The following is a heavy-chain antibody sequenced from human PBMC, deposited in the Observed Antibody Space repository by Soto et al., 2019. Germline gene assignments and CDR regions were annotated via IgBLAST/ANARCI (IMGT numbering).Heavy chain of an antibody. V-gene: IGHV3-15*01. CDR2: IKSKGSGGTT. J-gene: IGHJ4*02. D-gene: IGHD3-3*01. CDR1: GFTFSDAW. Sequence: GGSLRLSCAASGFTFSDAWMSWVRQAPGKGLEWVGRIKSKGSGGTTDYPEPVKGRFTISRDDSKNTLYLQMSSLRTEDTAVYYRSWSASVNYYFDHWGQGTLVTVSS. CDR3: SWSASVNYYFDH.